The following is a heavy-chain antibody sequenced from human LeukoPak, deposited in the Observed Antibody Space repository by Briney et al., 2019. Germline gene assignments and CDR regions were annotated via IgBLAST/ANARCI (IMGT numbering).Heavy chain of an antibody. J-gene: IGHJ4*02. CDR2: IYYSGST. Sequence: SETLSLTCTVSGGSIGRYYWSWIRQSTGWGLEWIGYIYYSGSTNYNPSLKSRVTISVDTSKNQFSLKLSSVTAADTAVYYCARGLRRFDYWGQGTLVTVSS. CDR3: ARGLRRFDY. V-gene: IGHV4-59*12. CDR1: GGSIGRYY.